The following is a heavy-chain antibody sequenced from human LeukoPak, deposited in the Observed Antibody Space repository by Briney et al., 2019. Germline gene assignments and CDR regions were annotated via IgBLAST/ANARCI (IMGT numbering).Heavy chain of an antibody. CDR1: GGSISSYY. D-gene: IGHD3-3*01. J-gene: IGHJ4*02. V-gene: IGHV4-39*01. Sequence: SETLSLTCTVSGGSISSYYWGWIRQPPGKGLEWIGSIYYSGSTYYNPSLKSRVTISVDTANNQFALKLTSVTAADTAVYYCASSITIFGVVTGDYWGQGTLVTVSS. CDR3: ASSITIFGVVTGDY. CDR2: IYYSGST.